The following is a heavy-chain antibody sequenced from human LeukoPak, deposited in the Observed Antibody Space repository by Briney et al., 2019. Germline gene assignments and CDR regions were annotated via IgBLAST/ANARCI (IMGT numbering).Heavy chain of an antibody. D-gene: IGHD5/OR15-5a*01. J-gene: IGHJ4*02. CDR3: ARGVGIVSTISKKHFDD. CDR1: GYTFTSYD. Sequence: ASVEVSCKASGYTFTSYDINWVRQATGQGLEWMGWMNPNSGNTGYAQKFQGRVTMTRNTSINTAYMELSSLRSEDTAIYYCARGVGIVSTISKKHFDDWGQGTLVTVSS. CDR2: MNPNSGNT. V-gene: IGHV1-8*01.